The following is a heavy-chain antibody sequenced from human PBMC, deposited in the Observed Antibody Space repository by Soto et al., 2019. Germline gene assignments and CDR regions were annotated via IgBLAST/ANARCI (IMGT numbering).Heavy chain of an antibody. CDR2: IYPHDSDT. V-gene: IGHV5-51*01. CDR3: GRQGPNGAIRPLLYYIDH. Sequence: PGESLQISCQASGYDFPSHWIGWVRQMPGKGLEWLGIIYPHDSDTKYSPSFEGRVTISADKSTGTAHLQFNILKASDAGMYYCGRQGPNGAIRPLLYYIDHWGQGTQVTVSS. D-gene: IGHD2-8*01. J-gene: IGHJ4*02. CDR1: GYDFPSHW.